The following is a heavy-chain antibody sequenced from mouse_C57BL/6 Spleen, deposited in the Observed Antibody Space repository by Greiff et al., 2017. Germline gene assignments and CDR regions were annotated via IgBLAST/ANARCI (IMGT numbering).Heavy chain of an antibody. CDR3: ARGTTVVAPYWYFDV. J-gene: IGHJ1*03. CDR1: GFSLSTSGMG. D-gene: IGHD1-1*01. Sequence: QVTLKESGPGILQSSQTPSLTCSFSGFSLSTSGMGVSWIRQPSGKGLEWLAHIYWDDDKRYNPSLKSRLTISKDTSRNQVFLKLTSVDTADTATYYCARGTTVVAPYWYFDVWGTGTTVTVSS. V-gene: IGHV8-12*01. CDR2: IYWDDDK.